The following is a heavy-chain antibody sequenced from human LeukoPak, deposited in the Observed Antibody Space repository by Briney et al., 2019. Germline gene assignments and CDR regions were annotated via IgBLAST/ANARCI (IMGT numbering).Heavy chain of an antibody. CDR1: GFTFSSYG. Sequence: GGSLRLSCAASGFTFSSYGMHWVRQAPGKGLEWVAVISYDGSNKYYADSVKGRFTISRDNSKSTLYLQMNSLRAEDTAVYYCAKAHLLDWLLPFDYWGQGTLVTVSS. CDR2: ISYDGSNK. D-gene: IGHD3/OR15-3a*01. CDR3: AKAHLLDWLLPFDY. J-gene: IGHJ4*02. V-gene: IGHV3-30*18.